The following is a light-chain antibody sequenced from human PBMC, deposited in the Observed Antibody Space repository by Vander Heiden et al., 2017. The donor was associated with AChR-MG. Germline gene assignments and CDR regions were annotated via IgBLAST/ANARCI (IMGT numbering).Light chain of an antibody. CDR1: SSNIGNND. CDR3: GTWDSSLSAGGV. J-gene: IGLJ3*02. V-gene: IGLV1-51*01. Sequence: QSVLTQPPSVSAAPGRQVTLSCSGSSSNIGNNDVSWYQQLPGTAPKLLIYDNNKRPSGIPDRFSGSKSGTSATLGITGLQTGDEADYYCGTWDSSLSAGGVFGGGTKLTVL. CDR2: DNN.